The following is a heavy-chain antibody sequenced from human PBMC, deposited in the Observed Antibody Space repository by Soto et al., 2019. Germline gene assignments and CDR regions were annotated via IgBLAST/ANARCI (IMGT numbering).Heavy chain of an antibody. Sequence: ESLKISCKGSGYSFTSYWIGWVRQMPGKGLEWMGIIYPGDSDTRYSPSFQGQVTISADKSISTAYLQWSSLKASDTAMYYCARHWSAGYSYYYFGMDVWGQGTTVTVSS. CDR3: ARHWSAGYSYYYFGMDV. CDR2: IYPGDSDT. J-gene: IGHJ6*02. V-gene: IGHV5-51*01. D-gene: IGHD5-18*01. CDR1: GYSFTSYW.